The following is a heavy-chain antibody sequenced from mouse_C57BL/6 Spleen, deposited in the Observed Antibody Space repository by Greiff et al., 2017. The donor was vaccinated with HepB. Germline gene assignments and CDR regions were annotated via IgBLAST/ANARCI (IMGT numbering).Heavy chain of an antibody. J-gene: IGHJ2*01. CDR3: ARGDYSNPFDY. D-gene: IGHD2-5*01. CDR1: GYAFSSYW. V-gene: IGHV1-80*01. CDR2: IYPGDGDT. Sequence: QVQLKQSGAELVKPGASVKISCKASGYAFSSYWMNWVKQRPGKGLEWIGQIYPGDGDTNYNGKFKGKATLTADKSSSTAYMQLSSLTSEDSAVYFCARGDYSNPFDYWGQGTTLTVSS.